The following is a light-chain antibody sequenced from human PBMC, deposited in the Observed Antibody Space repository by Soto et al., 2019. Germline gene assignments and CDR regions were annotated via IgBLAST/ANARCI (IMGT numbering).Light chain of an antibody. CDR1: QSISTY. CDR2: ASS. Sequence: DIQMTQSPSSLSASVGDRVTITCRASQSISTYLNLYQQKPGKAPKLLIYASSTLQSGVPSRFSGSGSWTDFSPTITSLQPESIATYYYQQASTTPRKLGQWTNVDFK. V-gene: IGKV1-39*01. CDR3: QQASTTPRK. J-gene: IGKJ1*01.